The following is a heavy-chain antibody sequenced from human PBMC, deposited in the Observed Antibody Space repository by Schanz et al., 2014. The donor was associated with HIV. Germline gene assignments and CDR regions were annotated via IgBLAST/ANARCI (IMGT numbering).Heavy chain of an antibody. CDR3: AKSGNGRSLDF. V-gene: IGHV3-30*18. J-gene: IGHJ4*02. CDR1: GFTFSSYA. CDR2: ISSDGSYK. Sequence: QVQLVQSGGALVQPGRSVRLSCAASGFTFSSYAMHWVRQAPGKGLEWVAIISSDGSYKYYADSVKGRFTISRDNSKNTLYLQMNSLRAEDTAVFYCAKSGNGRSLDFWGQGTLLTVSS. D-gene: IGHD3-10*01.